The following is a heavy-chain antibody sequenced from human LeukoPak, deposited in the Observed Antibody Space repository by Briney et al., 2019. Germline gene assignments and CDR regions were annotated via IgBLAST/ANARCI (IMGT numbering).Heavy chain of an antibody. D-gene: IGHD2-8*02. CDR2: IYPGDSDT. J-gene: IGHJ4*02. CDR3: ARGEMRYCAGCSCFYY. CDR1: GYRFTSYW. Sequence: GESLKISCKGSGYRFTSYWIGWVRQMPGKGLEWMGIIYPGDSDTRYSPSFQGQVTISADKSISTAYLQWSSLKASDTAMYYCARGEMRYCAGCSCFYYWGQGSLVTVS. V-gene: IGHV5-51*01.